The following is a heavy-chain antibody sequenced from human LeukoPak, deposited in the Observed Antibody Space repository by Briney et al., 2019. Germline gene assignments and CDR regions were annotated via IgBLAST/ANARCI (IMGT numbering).Heavy chain of an antibody. CDR1: GFTFSNYA. J-gene: IGHJ6*02. CDR3: ARDLGSSWYGNYYGMDV. CDR2: IYSGGST. V-gene: IGHV3-66*01. Sequence: PGGSLRLSCAASGFTFSNYAMSWVRQAPGKGLEWVSVIYSGGSTYYADSVKGRFTISRDNSKNTLYLQMNSLRAEDTAVYYCARDLGSSWYGNYYGMDVWGQGTTVTVSS. D-gene: IGHD6-13*01.